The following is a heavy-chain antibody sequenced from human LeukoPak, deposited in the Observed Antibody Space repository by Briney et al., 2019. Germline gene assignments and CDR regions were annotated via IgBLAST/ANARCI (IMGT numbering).Heavy chain of an antibody. Sequence: SVKVSCKASGGTFSSYAISWVRQAPGQGLEWMGGIIPIFGTANYAQKFQGRVTITADKSTSTAYMELSSLRSEDTAVYYCAREEYGSGSYCYYYYYYGMDVWGKGTTVTVSS. V-gene: IGHV1-69*06. D-gene: IGHD3-10*01. CDR1: GGTFSSYA. CDR3: AREEYGSGSYCYYYYYYGMDV. CDR2: IIPIFGTA. J-gene: IGHJ6*04.